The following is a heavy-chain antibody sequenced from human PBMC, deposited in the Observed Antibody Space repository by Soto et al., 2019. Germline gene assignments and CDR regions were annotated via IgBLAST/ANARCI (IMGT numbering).Heavy chain of an antibody. D-gene: IGHD2-15*01. V-gene: IGHV4-59*01. Sequence: QVQLQESGPGLVKPSETLSLTCSVSGGSISSDYWSWIRQPPGKGLEWIGYVYYSGSTNYNPSLKSRFTISVDTSKNQFSLKLSSVTAADTGVYYCARDLLSGRYGMDVWGQGTTVTVSS. J-gene: IGHJ6*02. CDR1: GGSISSDY. CDR2: VYYSGST. CDR3: ARDLLSGRYGMDV.